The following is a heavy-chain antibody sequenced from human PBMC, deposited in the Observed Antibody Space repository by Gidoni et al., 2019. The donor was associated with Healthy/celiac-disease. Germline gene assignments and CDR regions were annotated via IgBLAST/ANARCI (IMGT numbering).Heavy chain of an antibody. CDR3: ARDRHSAIFGVVIAYGMDV. J-gene: IGHJ6*02. Sequence: EVQLVESGGGLVQPGGSLRLSCAASGFTFSSYWMSWVRQAPGKGLEWVANLKQDGSEKYYVDSVKGRFTISRDNAKNSLYLQMNSLRAEDTAVYYCARDRHSAIFGVVIAYGMDVWGQGTTVTVSS. V-gene: IGHV3-7*01. CDR1: GFTFSSYW. D-gene: IGHD3-3*01. CDR2: LKQDGSEK.